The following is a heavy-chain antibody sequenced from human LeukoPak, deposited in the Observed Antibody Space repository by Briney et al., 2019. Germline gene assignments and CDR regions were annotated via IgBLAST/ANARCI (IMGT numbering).Heavy chain of an antibody. CDR3: AREALHYYYYMDV. CDR2: INGDGRNI. J-gene: IGHJ6*03. CDR1: GFTFSSYW. V-gene: IGHV3-74*01. Sequence: GGSLRLYCVASGFTFSSYWMHWVRQDPRKGLVWVSRINGDGRNINYADSVRGRFTISRDNAKNTLYLQMNTLRVEDTAVYYCAREALHYYYYMDVWGKGTTVTVSS.